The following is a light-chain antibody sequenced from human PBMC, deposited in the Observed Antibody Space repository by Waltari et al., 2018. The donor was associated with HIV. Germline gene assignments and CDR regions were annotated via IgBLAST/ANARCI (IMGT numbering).Light chain of an antibody. Sequence: SYELTQPPSVSVSPGQTARITCSGDALPKQYAYWYQQKPGQAPVLVIYKDSERPSGIPERFVGCSAGTTGTLTISGVQAGDEGDYYCQSADSSGTPWVFGGGTKLTVL. J-gene: IGLJ3*02. CDR1: ALPKQY. CDR3: QSADSSGTPWV. V-gene: IGLV3-25*03. CDR2: KDS.